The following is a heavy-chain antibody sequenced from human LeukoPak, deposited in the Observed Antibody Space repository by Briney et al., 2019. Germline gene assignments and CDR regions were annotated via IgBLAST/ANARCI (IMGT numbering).Heavy chain of an antibody. D-gene: IGHD6-13*01. V-gene: IGHV4-39*01. CDR1: GGSISSSSYY. Sequence: PSETLSLTCTVSGGSISSSSYYWGWIRQPPGKGLEWIGSIYYSGSTYYNPSLKSRVTISVDTSKNQFSLKLSSVTAAGTAVYYCASPIAAAGNAFDYWGQGTLVTVSS. J-gene: IGHJ4*02. CDR2: IYYSGST. CDR3: ASPIAAAGNAFDY.